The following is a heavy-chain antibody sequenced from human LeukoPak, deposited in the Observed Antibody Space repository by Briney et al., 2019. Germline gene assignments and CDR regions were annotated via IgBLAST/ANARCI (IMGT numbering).Heavy chain of an antibody. CDR2: IRYDGSNK. V-gene: IGHV3-30*02. CDR1: GFTFSSYG. Sequence: PGGSLRLSCAASGFTFSSYGMHWVRQAPGKGLEWVAFIRYDGSNKYYADSVKGRFTISRENSKNTLYLQMNSLRAEDTAVYYCARDSGWWELPYDAFDIWGQGTMVTVSS. D-gene: IGHD1-26*01. CDR3: ARDSGWWELPYDAFDI. J-gene: IGHJ3*02.